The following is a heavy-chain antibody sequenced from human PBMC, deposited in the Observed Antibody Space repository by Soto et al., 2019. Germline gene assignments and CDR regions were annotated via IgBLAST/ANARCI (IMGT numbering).Heavy chain of an antibody. CDR2: ISSSKRYI. Sequence: EVQLVESGGGLVKPGGSLRLSCAASGFNFSTYTMNWVRQAPGKGLEWVSSISSSKRYIYYADSVKGRFTISRDDAKNSLYREVNSLRADDTAMYFCARDRCRSGICYMTYAFAIWGPGTLGTVSS. CDR3: ARDRCRSGICYMTYAFAI. CDR1: GFNFSTYT. D-gene: IGHD2-15*01. J-gene: IGHJ3*02. V-gene: IGHV3-21*01.